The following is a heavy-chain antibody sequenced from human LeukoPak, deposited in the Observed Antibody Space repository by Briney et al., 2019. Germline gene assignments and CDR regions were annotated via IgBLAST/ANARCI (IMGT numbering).Heavy chain of an antibody. CDR2: TVSRGTT. J-gene: IGHJ5*02. D-gene: IGHD6-19*01. Sequence: GGSLRLSCAASGFTFSSYTMHWIRQAPGKGLEWVSSTVSRGTTQYADSVKGRFTVSRDTSKNTLYLQMNSLRADDTAVYYCAKCSTSAYTTGWCNWIDPWGQGTLVTVSS. V-gene: IGHV3-23*01. CDR1: GFTFSSYT. CDR3: AKCSTSAYTTGWCNWIDP.